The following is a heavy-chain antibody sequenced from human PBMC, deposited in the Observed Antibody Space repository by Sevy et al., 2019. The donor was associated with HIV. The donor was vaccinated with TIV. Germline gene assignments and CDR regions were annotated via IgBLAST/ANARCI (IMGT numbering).Heavy chain of an antibody. D-gene: IGHD6-19*01. V-gene: IGHV3-33*03. CDR2: IWYDGSNK. J-gene: IGHJ6*03. CDR1: GFTFSSYG. Sequence: GGSLRLSCAASGFTFSSYGMHWVRQAPGKGLEWVAVIWYDGSNKYYADSVKGQFTISRAKLKNTLYLQMNSLRAEDPAVYYCAKTGRRGGWASYYYCNRDVWGKGTMVTVSS. CDR3: AKTGRRGGWASYYYCNRDV.